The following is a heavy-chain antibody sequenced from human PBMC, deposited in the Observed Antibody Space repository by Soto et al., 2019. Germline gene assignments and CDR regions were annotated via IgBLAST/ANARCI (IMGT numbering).Heavy chain of an antibody. V-gene: IGHV1-3*04. Sequence: QVHLVQSGAEVKQPGASVKVSCKASGYTFTSYSIHWVRQAPGQRLEWVGWINIGNGNTKYSQKFQGRVTMTRDTSASTGYMELSSLTSEDTAVYYCAIAVAGTQWGQGTLVTVSS. CDR1: GYTFTSYS. CDR2: INIGNGNT. J-gene: IGHJ4*02. CDR3: AIAVAGTQ. D-gene: IGHD6-19*01.